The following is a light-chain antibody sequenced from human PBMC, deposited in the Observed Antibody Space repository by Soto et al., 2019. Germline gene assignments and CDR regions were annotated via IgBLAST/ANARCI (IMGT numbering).Light chain of an antibody. CDR2: DAS. CDR3: QNRTDWPPVCT. V-gene: IGKV3-11*01. CDR1: QSIDIY. Sequence: EIVLTQSPATLSFSPGERATLSCRASQSIDIYLAWYQQIPGQAPRLLIYDASHRATGIPARFSGSGSGTDFTLTISSLEPGDFAVYYCQNRTDWPPVCTFGQGTKLEIK. J-gene: IGKJ2*02.